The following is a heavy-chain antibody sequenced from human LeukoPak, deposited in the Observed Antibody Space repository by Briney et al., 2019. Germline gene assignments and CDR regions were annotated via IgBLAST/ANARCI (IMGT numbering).Heavy chain of an antibody. CDR3: ARHGGYSYGNHDY. CDR2: IDPSDSYT. J-gene: IGHJ4*02. V-gene: IGHV5-10-1*01. CDR1: GYSFTSYW. Sequence: GESLKISCKGSGYSFTSYWISWVRQMPGKGLEWMGRIDPSDSYTNYSPSFQGHVTISAAKSISTAYLQWSSLKASDTAMYYCARHGGYSYGNHDYWGQGTLVTVSS. D-gene: IGHD5-18*01.